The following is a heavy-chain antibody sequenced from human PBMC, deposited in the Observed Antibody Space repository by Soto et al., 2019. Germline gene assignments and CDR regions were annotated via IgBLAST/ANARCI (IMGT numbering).Heavy chain of an antibody. V-gene: IGHV1-58*01. CDR2: IVVGSGNT. CDR3: AAVGMSQDYFDY. J-gene: IGHJ4*02. Sequence: SVKVSCKASGFTFTSSAVQWVRQARGQRLEWIGWIVVGSGNTNYAQKFQERVTITRHMSTSTAYMELSSLRSEDTAVYYCAAVGMSQDYFDYWGQGTLVTVSS. CDR1: GFTFTSSA.